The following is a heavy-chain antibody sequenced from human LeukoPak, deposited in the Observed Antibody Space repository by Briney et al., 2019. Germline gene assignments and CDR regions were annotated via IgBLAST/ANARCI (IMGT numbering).Heavy chain of an antibody. D-gene: IGHD5-12*01. CDR3: ARDTPTWGPGNSLDI. J-gene: IGHJ3*02. V-gene: IGHV1-18*01. CDR2: ISGYNGDR. CDR1: SYSFTSYG. Sequence: GASVKVSCRASSYSFTSYGINWVRQAPGQGLEWMGWISGYNGDRNYAQKLQDRVTMTTDTSTGTAYMELRSLRPNDTAVYYCARDTPTWGPGNSLDIWGQGTMVTVSS.